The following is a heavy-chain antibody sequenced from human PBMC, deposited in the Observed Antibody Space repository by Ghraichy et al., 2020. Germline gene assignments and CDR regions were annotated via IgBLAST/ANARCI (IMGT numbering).Heavy chain of an antibody. V-gene: IGHV1-18*01. D-gene: IGHD2-15*01. CDR2: ISAYNGNT. Sequence: ASVKVSCKASGYTFTSYGISWVRQAPGQGLEWMGWISAYNGNTNYAQKLQGRVTMTTDTSTSTAYMELRSLRSDDTAVYYCARDYCSGGSCFLWFDPWGQGTLVTVSS. CDR1: GYTFTSYG. CDR3: ARDYCSGGSCFLWFDP. J-gene: IGHJ5*02.